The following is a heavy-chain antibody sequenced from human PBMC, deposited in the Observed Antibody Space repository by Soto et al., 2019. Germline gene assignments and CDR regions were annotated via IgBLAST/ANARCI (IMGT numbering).Heavy chain of an antibody. V-gene: IGHV3-7*05. J-gene: IGHJ6*02. CDR1: GFTFSGYW. Sequence: EVQLVESGGGLVQPGGSLRLSCAASGFTFSGYWMSWVRQAPGKGLEWVANIKQDGSEQFYVDSVKGRFTISRDNAKNSLYVQMNSLRAEDTAVYYCAREDVWGQGSTVTVSS. CDR2: IKQDGSEQ. CDR3: AREDV.